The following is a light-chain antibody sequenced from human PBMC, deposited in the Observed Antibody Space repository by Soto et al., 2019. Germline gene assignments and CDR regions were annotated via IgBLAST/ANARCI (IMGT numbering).Light chain of an antibody. CDR2: DVS. CDR1: TSDVGGYNY. CDR3: SSYTGSSTYVV. J-gene: IGLJ2*01. V-gene: IGLV2-14*01. Sequence: QPASVSWSPGQSITSSCTGTTSDVGGYNYVSWYQQHPGKAPKLMIYDVSNRPSGVSNRFSGSKSGNTASRTISGLQAEDEADYYCSSYTGSSTYVVFGGGTKLTVL.